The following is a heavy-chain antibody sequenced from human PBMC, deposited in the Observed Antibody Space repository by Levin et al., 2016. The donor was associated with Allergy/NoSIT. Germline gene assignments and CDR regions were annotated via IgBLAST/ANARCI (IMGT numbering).Heavy chain of an antibody. Sequence: GESLKISCAASGFTFSNYAMNWVRQAPGKGLEWVSGMSSSGGSTYYADSVKGRFTISRDNPKNTLYLQMNSLRAEDTAVYYCAKGTHPAIAVAYFDAFDIWGPGTLVTVSS. CDR2: MSSSGGST. J-gene: IGHJ3*02. D-gene: IGHD6-19*01. V-gene: IGHV3-23*01. CDR1: GFTFSNYA. CDR3: AKGTHPAIAVAYFDAFDI.